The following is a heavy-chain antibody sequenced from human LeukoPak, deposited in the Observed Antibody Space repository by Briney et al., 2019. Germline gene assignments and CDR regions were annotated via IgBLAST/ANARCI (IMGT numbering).Heavy chain of an antibody. CDR3: ARDNSVGDIAWWFDP. D-gene: IGHD3-16*02. J-gene: IGHJ5*02. Sequence: ASVKVSCKASGYTFTGYYMHWVRQAPGQGLEWLGLINPSGSSTLYAQKFQGRVTMTRDMSTTTDYMEMSSLRSEDTAVYYCARDNSVGDIAWWFDPWGQGTLVTVSS. CDR1: GYTFTGYY. V-gene: IGHV1-46*01. CDR2: INPSGSST.